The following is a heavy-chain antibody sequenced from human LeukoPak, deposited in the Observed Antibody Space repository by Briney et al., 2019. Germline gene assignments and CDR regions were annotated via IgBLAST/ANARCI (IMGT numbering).Heavy chain of an antibody. J-gene: IGHJ4*02. CDR2: TYYRSKWYN. CDR3: ARGKVKYNWNDGFDY. Sequence: SQTLSLTCAISGDIVSSNSAAWNWIMQSPSRGLEWLGRTYYRSKWYNDYAVSVKSRITINPDTSKNQFSLQLNSVTPEDTAVYYCARGKVKYNWNDGFDYWGQGTLVTVSS. D-gene: IGHD1-20*01. CDR1: GDIVSSNSAA. V-gene: IGHV6-1*01.